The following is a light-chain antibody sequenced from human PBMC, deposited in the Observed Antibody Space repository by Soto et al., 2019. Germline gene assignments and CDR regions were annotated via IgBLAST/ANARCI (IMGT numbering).Light chain of an antibody. J-gene: IGKJ1*01. CDR3: QQYSNWPPWT. CDR2: GAS. CDR1: QSVSTN. Sequence: IVMTQSPATLSVSPGQRATLSCRASQSVSTNLAWYQQKPGQAPRLLIYGASTRATGIPARFSGSGSGTEFTLTISGLKSDDFAVYYCQQYSNWPPWTFGQGTRVDFK. V-gene: IGKV3D-15*01.